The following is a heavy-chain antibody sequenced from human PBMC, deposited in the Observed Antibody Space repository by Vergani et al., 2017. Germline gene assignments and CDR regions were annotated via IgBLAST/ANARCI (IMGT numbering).Heavy chain of an antibody. CDR1: GGSISSGGYY. D-gene: IGHD6-6*01. Sequence: QVQLQESGPGLVKPSQTLSLTCTVSGGSISSGGYYWSWIRQHPGKGLEWIGYIYYSGSTYYNPSLKSRVTISVDTSKNQFSLKLSSVTAADTAVYYGARTGNLPGSIAPLDYWGQGTLVTVSS. J-gene: IGHJ4*02. CDR2: IYYSGST. CDR3: ARTGNLPGSIAPLDY. V-gene: IGHV4-31*03.